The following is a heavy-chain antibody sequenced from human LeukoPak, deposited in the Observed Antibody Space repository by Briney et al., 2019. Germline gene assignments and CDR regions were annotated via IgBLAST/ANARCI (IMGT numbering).Heavy chain of an antibody. V-gene: IGHV4-61*02. CDR2: ISTSGST. Sequence: SETLSLTCTVSGGSINSGSYYWSWIRQPAGKGLEWIGRISTSGSTNYNPSLKSRVTMSVDTSKNQFSLKLSSVTAADTAMYYCAREVADYGGYYYYHYMDVWGKGTTVTISS. CDR3: AREVADYGGYYYYHYMDV. D-gene: IGHD4-23*01. J-gene: IGHJ6*03. CDR1: GGSINSGSYY.